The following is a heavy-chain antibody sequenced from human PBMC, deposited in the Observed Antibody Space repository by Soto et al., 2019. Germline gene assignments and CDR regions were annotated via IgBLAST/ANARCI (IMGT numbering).Heavy chain of an antibody. CDR3: ASPSRGYVGY. Sequence: SETLSLTCAVSGGSISSGGYSWSWIRQPPGEGLEWIGYIYHSGSTYYSPSLKSRVTISVDRSKNQFSLKLSSVTAADTAVYYCASPSRGYVGYWGQGTLVTVSS. V-gene: IGHV4-30-2*01. D-gene: IGHD3-22*01. J-gene: IGHJ4*02. CDR1: GGSISSGGYS. CDR2: IYHSGST.